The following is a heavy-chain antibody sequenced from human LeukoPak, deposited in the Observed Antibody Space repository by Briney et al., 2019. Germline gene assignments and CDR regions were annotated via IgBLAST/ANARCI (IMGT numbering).Heavy chain of an antibody. CDR3: ARVEKGGIFPEYYFDY. CDR2: ISSSSSTI. J-gene: IGHJ4*02. Sequence: GGSLRLSCAAPGFTFSSYSMNWVRQAPGKGVEWVSYISSSSSTIYYADSVKGRFTISRDNAKNSLYLQMNSLRAEDTAVYYCARVEKGGIFPEYYFDYWGQGTLVTVSS. V-gene: IGHV3-48*04. CDR1: GFTFSSYS. D-gene: IGHD3-16*02.